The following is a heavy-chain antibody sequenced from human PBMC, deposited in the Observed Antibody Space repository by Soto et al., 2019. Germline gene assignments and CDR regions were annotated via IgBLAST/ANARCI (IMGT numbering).Heavy chain of an antibody. CDR1: GGSFSGYY. Sequence: PSETLSLNWAVYGGSFSGYYGSWIRECPGKGLEWLGEMNHSGRTTYNPCLKRRVSISVDTSKNQFSLKLSSVTPADTPVYYCVREIPVSYYYRMYVSAPGTTVPVSS. CDR2: MNHSGRT. V-gene: IGHV4-34*01. D-gene: IGHD2-2*01. CDR3: VREIPVSYYYRMYV. J-gene: IGHJ6*02.